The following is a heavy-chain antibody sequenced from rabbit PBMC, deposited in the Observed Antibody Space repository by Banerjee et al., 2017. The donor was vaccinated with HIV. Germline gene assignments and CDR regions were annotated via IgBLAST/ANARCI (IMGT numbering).Heavy chain of an antibody. D-gene: IGHD1-1*01. CDR1: GFSLSSGA. CDR2: INTISGDT. CDR3: AGSLVDNANL. Sequence: QEQLEESGGDLVKPEGSLTLTCTASGFSLSSGAMSWVRQAPGKGLEWIACINTISGDTVYATWAKGRFTISKTSPTTVTLQMTSLTVADTATYLCAGSLVDNANLWGPGTLVTVS. V-gene: IGHV1S45*01. J-gene: IGHJ4*01.